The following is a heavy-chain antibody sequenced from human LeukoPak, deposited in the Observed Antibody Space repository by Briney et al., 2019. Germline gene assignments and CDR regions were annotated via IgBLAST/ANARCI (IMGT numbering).Heavy chain of an antibody. V-gene: IGHV4-39*01. J-gene: IGHJ3*02. CDR2: IYYSGST. CDR1: GGSISSSSYY. CDR3: ARPSSGYYFGI. D-gene: IGHD3-22*01. Sequence: SETLSLTCTVSGGSISSSSYYWGWIRQPPGKGLEWIGSIYYSGSTYYNPSLKSRVTISVDTSKNQFSLKLSSVTAADTAVYYCARPSSGYYFGISGQGTMVTVSS.